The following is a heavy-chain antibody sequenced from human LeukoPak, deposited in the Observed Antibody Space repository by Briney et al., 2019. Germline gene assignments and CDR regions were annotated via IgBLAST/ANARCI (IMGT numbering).Heavy chain of an antibody. Sequence: SETLSLTCTVSGGSISSSSYYWGWIRQPPGKGLEWIGSIYYSGSTYYNPSLKSRVTISVDTSKNQFSLKLSSVTAADTAVYYCARVKPGSSVYYFDYWGQGTLVTVSS. V-gene: IGHV4-39*07. CDR1: GGSISSSSYY. D-gene: IGHD1-26*01. J-gene: IGHJ4*02. CDR2: IYYSGST. CDR3: ARVKPGSSVYYFDY.